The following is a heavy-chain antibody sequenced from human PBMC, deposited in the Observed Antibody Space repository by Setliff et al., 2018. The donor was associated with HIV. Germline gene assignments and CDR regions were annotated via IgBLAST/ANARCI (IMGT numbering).Heavy chain of an antibody. Sequence: SETLSLTCTVSGGSISSFSYYWGWIRQPPGRGLEWIGSIFYTRFTYYSPSLESRVTMSVDTSKNQFSLRVRSVTAADTAVYYCARVVKGYNWNYFDYWGQGTLVTVSS. D-gene: IGHD1-20*01. CDR2: IFYTRFT. CDR3: ARVVKGYNWNYFDY. CDR1: GGSISSFSYY. V-gene: IGHV4-39*07. J-gene: IGHJ4*02.